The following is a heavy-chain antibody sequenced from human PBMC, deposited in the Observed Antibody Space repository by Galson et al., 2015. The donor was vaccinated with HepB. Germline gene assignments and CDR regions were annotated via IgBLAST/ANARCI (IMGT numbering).Heavy chain of an antibody. Sequence: SVKVSCKASGYTFTRYGISWVRQSPGQGLEWMGWISAYNGDTSFTQKFQGGVTITADESTSTAYMELSSLRSEDTAVYYCAGAINLIGLTMVRGVISAYYGMDVWGQGTTVTVSS. D-gene: IGHD3-10*01. J-gene: IGHJ6*02. CDR2: ISAYNGDT. V-gene: IGHV1-18*01. CDR3: AGAINLIGLTMVRGVISAYYGMDV. CDR1: GYTFTRYG.